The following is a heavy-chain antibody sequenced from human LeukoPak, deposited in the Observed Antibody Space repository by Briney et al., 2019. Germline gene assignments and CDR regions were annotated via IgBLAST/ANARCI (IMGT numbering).Heavy chain of an antibody. J-gene: IGHJ3*02. Sequence: PSETLSLTCAVSGGSISNYYWSWIRQSPEKGLEWIGYIYYSGHTNYNPSLKSRVTMSVDTSKNQFSLKVTSVTAADTAVYYCAKRRLGHCSGGSCFYAFDIWGQGTMVTVSS. V-gene: IGHV4-59*01. CDR2: IYYSGHT. D-gene: IGHD2-15*01. CDR3: AKRRLGHCSGGSCFYAFDI. CDR1: GGSISNYY.